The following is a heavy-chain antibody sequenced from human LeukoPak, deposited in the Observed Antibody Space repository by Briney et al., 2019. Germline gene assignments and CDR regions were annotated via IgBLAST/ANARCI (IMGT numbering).Heavy chain of an antibody. V-gene: IGHV1-3*03. CDR2: ISVGKGDS. J-gene: IGHJ3*01. CDR1: GYTFTSYT. Sequence: ASVKVSCKASGYTFTSYTIHWVRQAPGQSLEWMGWISVGKGDSKCSQEFQGRVTLTRDTSATTAYLEVSSLRPEDMAVYYCARERGIRDAFDFWGQGTMVTVSS. D-gene: IGHD1-14*01. CDR3: ARERGIRDAFDF.